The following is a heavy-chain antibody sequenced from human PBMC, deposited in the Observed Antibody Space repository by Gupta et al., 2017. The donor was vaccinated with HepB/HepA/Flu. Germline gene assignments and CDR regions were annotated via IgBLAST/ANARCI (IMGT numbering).Heavy chain of an antibody. CDR1: GLSLRNNGVG. CDR2: IYWNDDE. Sequence: QITLKESGPTLVKPTETLTLTCTFSGLSLRNNGVGVAWIRQPPGKALEWLTVIYWNDDEYYSPSLRSRLTITKDTSKNQVVLKMTNMDPVDTATYYCVYKDWGQGALVNWGQGTRVIVSS. CDR3: VYKDWGQGALVN. V-gene: IGHV2-5*01. J-gene: IGHJ4*02. D-gene: IGHD7-27*01.